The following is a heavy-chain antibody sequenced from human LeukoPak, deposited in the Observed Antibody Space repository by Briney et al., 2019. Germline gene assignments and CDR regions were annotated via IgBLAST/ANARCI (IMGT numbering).Heavy chain of an antibody. V-gene: IGHV3-7*01. Sequence: PGGSLRLSCAASGFTSSSYWMSWVRQAPGKGLEWVANIKQDGSEKYYVDSVKGRFTISRDNAKNSLYLQMNSLRAEDTAVYYCARDEWELLRSDYWGQGTLVTVSS. CDR3: ARDEWELLRSDY. CDR2: IKQDGSEK. J-gene: IGHJ4*02. D-gene: IGHD1-26*01. CDR1: GFTSSSYW.